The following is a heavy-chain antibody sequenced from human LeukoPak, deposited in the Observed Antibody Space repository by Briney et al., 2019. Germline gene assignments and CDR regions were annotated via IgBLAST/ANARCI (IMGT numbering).Heavy chain of an antibody. J-gene: IGHJ4*02. D-gene: IGHD6-6*01. V-gene: IGHV4-34*01. CDR3: ARDVFSSVWA. Sequence: SETLSLTCAVYGGSFSGYYWSWIRQPPGKGLEWIGEINHSGSTNYNPSLKSRVTISVDTSKNQFSLKLSSVTAADTAVYYCARDVFSSVWAWGQGTLVTVSS. CDR2: INHSGST. CDR1: GGSFSGYY.